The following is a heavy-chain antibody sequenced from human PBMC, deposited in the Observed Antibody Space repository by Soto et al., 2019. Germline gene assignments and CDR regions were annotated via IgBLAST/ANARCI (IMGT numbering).Heavy chain of an antibody. CDR1: GGSISSYY. CDR3: ARRRGSGYYYFMDI. J-gene: IGHJ6*03. D-gene: IGHD6-19*01. V-gene: IGHV4-59*08. Sequence: PSETLSLTCTVSGGSISSYYWSWTRQPPGKGLEWIGYIYYSGSTNYNPSLKSRVTISVDTSKNQFSLKLSSVTAADTAVYYCARRRGSGYYYFMDIWGKGTTVTVSS. CDR2: IYYSGST.